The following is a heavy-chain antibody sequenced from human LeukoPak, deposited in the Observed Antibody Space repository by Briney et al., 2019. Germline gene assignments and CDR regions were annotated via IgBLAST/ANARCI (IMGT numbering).Heavy chain of an antibody. Sequence: ASVKVSCKASGYTFTSYYMHWVRQAPGQGLEWMGIINPSGGSTSYAQKFQGRVTMTTDTSTSTAYMELRSLRSDDTAVYYCARDPRNSRAFDIWGQGTMVTVSS. V-gene: IGHV1-46*01. D-gene: IGHD4-23*01. CDR1: GYTFTSYY. CDR2: INPSGGST. J-gene: IGHJ3*02. CDR3: ARDPRNSRAFDI.